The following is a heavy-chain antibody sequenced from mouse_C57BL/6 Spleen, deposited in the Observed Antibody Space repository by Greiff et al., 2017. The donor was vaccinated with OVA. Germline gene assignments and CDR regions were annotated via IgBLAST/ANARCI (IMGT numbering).Heavy chain of an antibody. CDR2: LDPSDSYT. V-gene: IGHV1-69*01. D-gene: IGHD2-1*01. Sequence: VQLQQPGAELVMPGASVKLSCKASGYTFTSYWMHWVKQRPGQGLEWIGELDPSDSYTNYNQKFKGKSTLPVDKSSSTAYMQLSSLTSEDSAVYYCARRGGNYAWFAYWGQGTLVTVSA. CDR1: GYTFTSYW. CDR3: ARRGGNYAWFAY. J-gene: IGHJ3*01.